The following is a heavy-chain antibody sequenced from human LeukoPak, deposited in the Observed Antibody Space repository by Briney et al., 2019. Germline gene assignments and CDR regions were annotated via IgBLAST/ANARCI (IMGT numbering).Heavy chain of an antibody. CDR3: ASRHYYDSSGYEVSDP. V-gene: IGHV4-30-4*01. CDR2: IYYSGST. J-gene: IGHJ5*02. CDR1: GGSISSGDYY. D-gene: IGHD3-22*01. Sequence: PSETLSLTCTVSGGSISSGDYYWSWIRQPPGKGLEWIGYIYYSGSTYYNPSLKSRVTISVDTSKNQFSLKLSSVTAADTAVYYCASRHYYDSSGYEVSDPWGQGTLVTVSS.